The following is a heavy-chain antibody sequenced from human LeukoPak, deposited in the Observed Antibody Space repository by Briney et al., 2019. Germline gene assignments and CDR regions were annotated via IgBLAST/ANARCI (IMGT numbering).Heavy chain of an antibody. V-gene: IGHV4-30-4*01. CDR1: GGSISSGDYY. CDR3: ARSHSSYDYVWGSYRYHLFYFDY. J-gene: IGHJ4*02. D-gene: IGHD3-16*02. Sequence: PSQTLSLTCTVSGGSISSGDYYWSWIRQPPGKGLEWVGYIYYSGSTYYNPSLKSRVTISVDTSKNQFSLKLSSVTAADTAVYYCARSHSSYDYVWGSYRYHLFYFDYWGQGTLVTVSS. CDR2: IYYSGST.